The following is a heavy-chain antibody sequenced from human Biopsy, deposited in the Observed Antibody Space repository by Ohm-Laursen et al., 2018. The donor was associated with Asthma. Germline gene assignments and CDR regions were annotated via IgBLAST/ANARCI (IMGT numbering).Heavy chain of an antibody. D-gene: IGHD4-17*01. Sequence: SVKVSCKASGYTFINYAIHWVRQAPGQRLEWMGGLIPVLGTADYAQMFEGRVTITADESTSTAYMELSSLRSEDSAVYYCAREVSTVDYGYYYFAMDVWGQGTTVTVSS. CDR2: LIPVLGTA. CDR3: AREVSTVDYGYYYFAMDV. CDR1: GYTFINYA. V-gene: IGHV1-69*13. J-gene: IGHJ6*02.